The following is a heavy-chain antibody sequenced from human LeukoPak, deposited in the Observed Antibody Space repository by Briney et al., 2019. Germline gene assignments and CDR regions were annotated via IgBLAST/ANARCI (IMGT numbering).Heavy chain of an antibody. V-gene: IGHV1-18*01. J-gene: IGHJ4*02. CDR2: ISAYNGNT. CDR3: AREGDYVWGSYRLPLDY. Sequence: ASVKVSCKASGYTFTSYGISWVRQAPGQGLEWMGRISAYNGNTNYAQKLQGRVTMTTDTSTSTAYMELRSLRSDDTAVYYCAREGDYVWGSYRLPLDYWGQGTLVTVSS. CDR1: GYTFTSYG. D-gene: IGHD3-16*02.